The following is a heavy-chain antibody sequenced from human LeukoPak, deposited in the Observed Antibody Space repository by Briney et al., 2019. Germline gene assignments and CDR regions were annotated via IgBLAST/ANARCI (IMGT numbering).Heavy chain of an antibody. D-gene: IGHD4-17*01. CDR3: TRDSSYGDYSTAFDY. CDR1: GFIFSNYA. Sequence: PGGSLRLSCAASGFIFSNYAMTWVRQAPGKGLEWVSSSDSTTDYSDSVKGRFTISSNNSKNTLYLQMNSLRADDTAVYYCTRDSSYGDYSTAFDYWGQGALVTVSS. V-gene: IGHV3-23*01. CDR2: SDSTT. J-gene: IGHJ4*02.